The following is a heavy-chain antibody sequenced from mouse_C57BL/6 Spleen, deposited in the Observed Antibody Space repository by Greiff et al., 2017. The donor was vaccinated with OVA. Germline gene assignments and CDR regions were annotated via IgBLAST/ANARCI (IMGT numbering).Heavy chain of an antibody. Sequence: LQLKESGPELVKPGASVKIPCKASGYTFTDYNMDWVKQSHGKSLEWIGDINPNNGGTIYNQKFKGKATLTVDKSSSTAYMELRSLTSEDTAVYYCARGLPFAYWGQGTLVTVSA. V-gene: IGHV1-18*01. CDR2: INPNNGGT. J-gene: IGHJ3*01. CDR3: ARGLPFAY. CDR1: GYTFTDYN.